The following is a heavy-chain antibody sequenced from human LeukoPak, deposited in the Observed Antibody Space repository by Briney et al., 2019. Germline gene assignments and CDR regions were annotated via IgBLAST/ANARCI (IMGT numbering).Heavy chain of an antibody. Sequence: TSETLSLTCTVSGGPISSYYWSWIRQPPGKGLEWIGYIYYSGSTNYNPSLKSRVTISVDTSKNQFSLKLSSVTAADTAVYYCAREGGSEYGDDEGWFDPWGQGTLVTVSS. J-gene: IGHJ5*02. V-gene: IGHV4-59*01. CDR1: GGPISSYY. CDR3: AREGGSEYGDDEGWFDP. D-gene: IGHD4-17*01. CDR2: IYYSGST.